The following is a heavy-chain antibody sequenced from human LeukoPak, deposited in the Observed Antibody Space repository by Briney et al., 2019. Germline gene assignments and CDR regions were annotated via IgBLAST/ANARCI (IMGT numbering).Heavy chain of an antibody. Sequence: GRSLRLSCAASGFTFSSYGMHWVRQAPGKGLEWVAVIWYDGSNKCYADSVKGRFTISRDNSKNTLYLQMNSLRAEDTAVYYCAKGYCSGGSCYSSDWFDPWGQGTLVTVSS. CDR1: GFTFSSYG. D-gene: IGHD2-15*01. CDR2: IWYDGSNK. V-gene: IGHV3-33*06. J-gene: IGHJ5*02. CDR3: AKGYCSGGSCYSSDWFDP.